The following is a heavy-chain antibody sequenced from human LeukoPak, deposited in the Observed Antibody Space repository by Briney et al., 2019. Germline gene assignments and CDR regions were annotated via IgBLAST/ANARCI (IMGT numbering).Heavy chain of an antibody. V-gene: IGHV3-66*01. CDR1: GFTFSNYA. CDR2: IYPGGST. D-gene: IGHD3-10*01. CDR3: ARDLWKVDYYYYGMDV. Sequence: PGGSLRLSCAASGFTFSNYAMSWVRQAPGKGLEWVSVIYPGGSTYYADSVKGRSAISRDDSKNTLYLQMNSLRAEDTAVYYCARDLWKVDYYYYGMDVWGQGTTVTVSS. J-gene: IGHJ6*02.